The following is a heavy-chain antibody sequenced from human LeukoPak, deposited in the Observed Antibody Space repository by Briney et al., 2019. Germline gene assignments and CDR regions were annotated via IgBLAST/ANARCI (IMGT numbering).Heavy chain of an antibody. V-gene: IGHV3-74*01. CDR2: INSDGSST. J-gene: IGHJ6*03. D-gene: IGHD5-24*01. Sequence: GGSLRLSCAASGFTFSSYWMHWVRQAPGKGLVWVSRINSDGSSTSYADSVKGRFTISRDNAKNTLYLQMNSLRAEDTAVYYCARGMATVNYYYMDVWGKGTTVTVSS. CDR1: GFTFSSYW. CDR3: ARGMATVNYYYMDV.